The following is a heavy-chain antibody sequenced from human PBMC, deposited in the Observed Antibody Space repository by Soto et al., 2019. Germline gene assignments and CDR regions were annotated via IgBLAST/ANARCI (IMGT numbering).Heavy chain of an antibody. CDR3: ARDKDAGSDRGGMDV. CDR1: GGSISNFY. D-gene: IGHD6-25*01. CDR2: VHYSGNT. V-gene: IGHV4-59*12. J-gene: IGHJ6*02. Sequence: QVQLQESGPGLVKPSETLSLTCTVSGGSISNFYWTWIRQPPGKGLEWIGNVHYSGNTNYTPSLKRRVTTSVDTAKNQLSLNLSSVTAAATAVYYCARDKDAGSDRGGMDVWGQGTTVIVSS.